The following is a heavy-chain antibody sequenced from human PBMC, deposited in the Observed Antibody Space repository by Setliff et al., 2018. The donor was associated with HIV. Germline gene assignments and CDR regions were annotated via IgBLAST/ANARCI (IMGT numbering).Heavy chain of an antibody. J-gene: IGHJ3*02. CDR3: ARDLRFGAFDI. CDR1: GFNIEEYA. D-gene: IGHD3-16*01. V-gene: IGHV3-43D*03. CDR2: IHWDGGSP. Sequence: PGGSLRLSCVASGFNIEEYAMAWVRQAPGRRPEWVSLIHWDGGSPYYADSVKGRFTISRDNAKNSLYLQMNSLRAEDTAVYYGARDLRFGAFDIWGQGTMVTVSS.